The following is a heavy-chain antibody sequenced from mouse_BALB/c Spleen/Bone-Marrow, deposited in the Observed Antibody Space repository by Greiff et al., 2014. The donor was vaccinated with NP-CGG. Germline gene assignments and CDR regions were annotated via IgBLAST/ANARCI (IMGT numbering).Heavy chain of an antibody. D-gene: IGHD1-1*01. V-gene: IGHV1S34*01. CDR2: ISCHNGAT. CDR3: ARVGGRYYFDY. CDR1: GYSFTGYY. J-gene: IGHJ2*01. Sequence: LVKTGASVKISCKASGYSFTGYYMHWVKKSHGKSLEWIGYISCHNGATSYNQKFKGKATFTVDTSSSTAYMQFNSLTSEDSAVYYCARVGGRYYFDYWGQGTTLTVSS.